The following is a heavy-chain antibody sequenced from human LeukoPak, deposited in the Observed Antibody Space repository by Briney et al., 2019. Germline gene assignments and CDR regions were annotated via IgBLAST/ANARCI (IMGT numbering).Heavy chain of an antibody. V-gene: IGHV1-69*05. CDR1: GGTFSSYA. D-gene: IGHD1-26*01. CDR2: IIPIFGTA. Sequence: SVKVSCKASGGTFSSYAISWVRQAPGQGLEWMGGIIPIFGTANYAQKFQGRVTITTDESTSTAYMELSSLRSEDTALYYCARKLRLGGNWFDPWGQGTLVTVSS. CDR3: ARKLRLGGNWFDP. J-gene: IGHJ5*02.